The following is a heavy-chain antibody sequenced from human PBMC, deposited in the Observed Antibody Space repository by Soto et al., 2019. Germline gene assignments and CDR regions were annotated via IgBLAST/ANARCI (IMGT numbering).Heavy chain of an antibody. J-gene: IGHJ3*02. CDR2: IYYSGST. CDR1: GGSISSYY. CDR3: GRGWLRYCVWFPTDVFDI. V-gene: IGHV4-59*01. D-gene: IGHD3-9*01. Sequence: SETLSLTCTVSGGSISSYYWSWIRQPPGKGLEWIGYIYYSGSTNYNPSLKSRVTISVDTSKNQFSLKLSSVTAADTAVYYCGRGWLRYCVWFPTDVFDILGQGTMVTVSS.